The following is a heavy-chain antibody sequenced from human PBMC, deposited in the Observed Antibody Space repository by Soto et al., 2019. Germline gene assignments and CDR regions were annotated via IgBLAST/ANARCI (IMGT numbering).Heavy chain of an antibody. CDR3: AKGSTYSFYFDP. J-gene: IGHJ4*01. Sequence: GGSLRLSCVASGFSFSSYDMSWVRQAPGKGLEWVSFIIGNGGTTYYADSVEGRFTISRDNSKNTLYLQMSRLGAEDTAAYYCAKGSTYSFYFDPWAQGPLVPAPQ. CDR2: IIGNGGTT. V-gene: IGHV3-23*01. CDR1: GFSFSSYD. D-gene: IGHD5-18*01.